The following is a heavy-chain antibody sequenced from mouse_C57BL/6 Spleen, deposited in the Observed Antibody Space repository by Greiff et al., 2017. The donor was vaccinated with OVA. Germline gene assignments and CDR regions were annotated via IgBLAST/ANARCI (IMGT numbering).Heavy chain of an antibody. CDR1: GFSFNTYA. CDR3: VRHGYDGGGFDY. J-gene: IGHJ2*01. Sequence: EVQLVESGGGLVQPKGSLKLSCAASGFSFNTYAMNWVRQAPGKGLEWVARIRSKSNNYATYYADSVKDRFTISRDDSESMLYLQMNNLKTEDTAMYYCVRHGYDGGGFDYWGQGTTLTVSS. D-gene: IGHD2-2*01. V-gene: IGHV10-1*01. CDR2: IRSKSNNYAT.